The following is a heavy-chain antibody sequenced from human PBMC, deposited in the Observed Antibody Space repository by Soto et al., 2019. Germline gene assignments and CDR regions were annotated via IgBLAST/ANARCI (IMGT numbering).Heavy chain of an antibody. D-gene: IGHD1-1*01. CDR1: GGSITGYS. Sequence: QVQLQESGPGLVKPSETLSLTCTVSGGSITGYSWSWIRQPPGKGLEWLGYGYDSRLTNYNPSLKSRVIMALKMSNNQFSLQLSSLTAAESALYYCAAAGTLNCDCSRDVWGKGTTVTVSS. CDR3: AAAGTLNCDCSRDV. V-gene: IGHV4-59*08. J-gene: IGHJ6*03. CDR2: GYDSRLT.